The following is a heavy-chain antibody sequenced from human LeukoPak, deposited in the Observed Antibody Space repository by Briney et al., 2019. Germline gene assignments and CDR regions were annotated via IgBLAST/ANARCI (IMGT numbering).Heavy chain of an antibody. CDR3: ARIPYSSGWYYYYYGMDV. V-gene: IGHV1-18*04. CDR2: ISTYNGNT. Sequence: GASVKVSCKASGYTFTSYGISWVRQAPGQGLEWMGWISTYNGNTNYAQKLQGRVTITTDTSTNTAYMELRSLRSDDTAVYYCARIPYSSGWYYYYYGMDVWGQGTTVTVSS. D-gene: IGHD6-19*01. CDR1: GYTFTSYG. J-gene: IGHJ6*02.